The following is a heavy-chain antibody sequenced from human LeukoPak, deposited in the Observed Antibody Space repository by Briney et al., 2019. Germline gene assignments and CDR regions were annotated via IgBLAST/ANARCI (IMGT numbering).Heavy chain of an antibody. J-gene: IGHJ4*02. V-gene: IGHV4-38-2*02. Sequence: SETLSLTCAVSGYSISSGYYWGWIRQPPGQGLEWIGSIYHTGSTYYNPSLKSRVTISVDTSKNQFSLKLSSVTAADAAVYYCARDRDTAMAPYYFDYWGQGTLVTVSS. CDR3: ARDRDTAMAPYYFDY. D-gene: IGHD5-18*01. CDR2: IYHTGST. CDR1: GYSISSGYY.